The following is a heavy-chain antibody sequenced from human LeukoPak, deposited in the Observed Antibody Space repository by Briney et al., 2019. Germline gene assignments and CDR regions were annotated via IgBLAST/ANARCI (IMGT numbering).Heavy chain of an antibody. CDR2: ISGSGGST. CDR1: GFTFSSCA. D-gene: IGHD1-26*01. CDR3: AKSSGELDPFDY. V-gene: IGHV3-23*01. J-gene: IGHJ4*02. Sequence: PGGSLRLSCVAPGFTFSSCAMSWVRQAPGKGLEWVSAISGSGGSTYYADSVKGRFTISRDNSKNTLCLQMNSLRAEDTAVYYCAKSSGELDPFDYWGQGTLVTVSS.